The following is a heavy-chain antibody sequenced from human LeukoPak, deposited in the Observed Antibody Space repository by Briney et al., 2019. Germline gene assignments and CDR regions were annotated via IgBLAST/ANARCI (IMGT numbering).Heavy chain of an antibody. J-gene: IGHJ5*02. CDR2: IYTSGST. Sequence: SETLSLTCTVSDGSIRSYSWSWIRHPPGQGLEWIGDIYTSGSTNYNPSLKSRVTISVDTSKNQFSLKLSSVTAADTAVYYCARLNYGDYLGDWFDPWGQGTLVTVSS. D-gene: IGHD4-17*01. V-gene: IGHV4-4*09. CDR1: DGSIRSYS. CDR3: ARLNYGDYLGDWFDP.